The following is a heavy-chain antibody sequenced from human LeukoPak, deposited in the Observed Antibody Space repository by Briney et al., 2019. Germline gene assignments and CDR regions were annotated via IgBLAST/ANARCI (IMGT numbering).Heavy chain of an antibody. CDR1: GGTFSSYA. D-gene: IGHD1-26*01. CDR2: IIPIFGTA. Sequence: ASVKVSCKASGGTFSSYAIRWVRQAPGQGLEWMGGIIPIFGTANYAQKFQGRVTITADESTSTAYMELSSLRSEDTAVYYCAREAEGATNPSQFDYWGQGTLVTVSS. J-gene: IGHJ4*02. CDR3: AREAEGATNPSQFDY. V-gene: IGHV1-69*01.